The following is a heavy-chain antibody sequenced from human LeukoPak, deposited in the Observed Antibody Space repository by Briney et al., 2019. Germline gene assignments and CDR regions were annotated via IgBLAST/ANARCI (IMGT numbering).Heavy chain of an antibody. CDR1: VGSISSGDY. V-gene: IGHV4-39*01. J-gene: IGHJ3*02. D-gene: IGHD2/OR15-2a*01. CDR3: ARRNSGRPNPFDI. CDR2: IYYNGNT. Sequence: PSETLSLTCTVSVGSISSGDYWGWIRQSPGKGLDWIGSIYYNGNTYHNPSLMSRVTISVDTSEKQFSLRLSSVTAADTAVYYCARRNSGRPNPFDIWGQGTMVTVSS.